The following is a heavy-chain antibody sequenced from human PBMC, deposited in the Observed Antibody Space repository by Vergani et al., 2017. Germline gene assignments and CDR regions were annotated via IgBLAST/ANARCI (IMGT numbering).Heavy chain of an antibody. V-gene: IGHV1-2*02. CDR2: INPNSGGT. J-gene: IGHJ6*03. CDR1: GYTFTGYY. D-gene: IGHD2-2*01. Sequence: QVQLVQSGAEVKKPGASVKVSCKASGYTFTGYYMHWVRQAPGQGLEWMGSINPNSGGTNYAQKFQGRVTMTRDTSISTAYMELSRLRSDDTAVYYCARDGPGDCSSTSCYAWDYYYYYYMDVWGKGTTVTVSS. CDR3: ARDGPGDCSSTSCYAWDYYYYYYMDV.